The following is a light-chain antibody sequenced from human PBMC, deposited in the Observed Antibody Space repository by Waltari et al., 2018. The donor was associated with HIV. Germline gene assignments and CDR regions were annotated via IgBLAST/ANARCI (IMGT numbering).Light chain of an antibody. V-gene: IGKV1-5*03. J-gene: IGKJ1*01. CDR2: KAS. CDR3: QQYSDYPWT. CDR1: QNIRSW. Sequence: DIQMTQSPSTLSASIGDRVTIICRASQNIRSWLAWYQQKPGKAPKLLIYKASSLEDGDPSRFSGSESGTQFTLTISGLQPDDFATYYCQQYSDYPWTFGQGTKVEIK.